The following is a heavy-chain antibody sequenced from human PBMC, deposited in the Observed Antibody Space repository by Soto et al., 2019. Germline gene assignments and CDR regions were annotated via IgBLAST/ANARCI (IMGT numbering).Heavy chain of an antibody. CDR2: IFYSGST. V-gene: IGHV4-59*01. D-gene: IGHD5-18*01. J-gene: IGHJ5*02. CDR3: AKDSGYNYGYFRWFDP. Sequence: SETLSLTCTVSGGSTSNYYRSWIRQPPGRGLEWIGHIFYSGSTNYNPALKSRVTISVDTSKSQFSLKLSSVTAADTAVYYCAKDSGYNYGYFRWFDPWGQGTLVTVSS. CDR1: GGSTSNYY.